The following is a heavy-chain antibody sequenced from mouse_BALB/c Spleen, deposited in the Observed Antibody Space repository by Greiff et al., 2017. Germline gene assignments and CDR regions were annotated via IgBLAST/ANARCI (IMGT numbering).Heavy chain of an antibody. CDR3: ARDEDYGSSLAY. Sequence: VNVVESGPGLVAPSQSLSITCTVSGFSLTGYGVNWVRQPPGKGLEWLGMIWGDGSTDYNSALKSRLSISKDNSKSQVFLKMNSLQTDDTARYYCARDEDYGSSLAYWGQGTLVTVSA. V-gene: IGHV2-6-7*01. CDR2: IWGDGST. CDR1: GFSLTGYG. D-gene: IGHD1-1*01. J-gene: IGHJ3*01.